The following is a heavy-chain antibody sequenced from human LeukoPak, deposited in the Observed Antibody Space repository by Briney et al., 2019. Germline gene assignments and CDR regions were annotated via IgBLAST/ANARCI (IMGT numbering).Heavy chain of an antibody. CDR2: ISAYNGNT. D-gene: IGHD3-3*01. CDR1: GYTFTSYG. Sequence: GASVKVSCKASGYTFTSYGISWVRQAPGQGLEWMGWISAYNGNTNYAQKLQGRVTMTTDTSTSTAYMELRSLRSDDTAMYYCARGWNYDFWTAYYTGIGGWFDPWGQGTLVTVSS. J-gene: IGHJ5*02. CDR3: ARGWNYDFWTAYYTGIGGWFDP. V-gene: IGHV1-18*01.